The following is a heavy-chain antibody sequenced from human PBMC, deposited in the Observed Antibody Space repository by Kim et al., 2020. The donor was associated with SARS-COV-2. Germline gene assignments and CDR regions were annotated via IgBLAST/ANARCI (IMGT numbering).Heavy chain of an antibody. Sequence: GGSLRLSCAASGFTFSDYYMSWIRQAPGKGLEWVSYISSSSSYTNYADSVKGRFTISRDNAKNSLYLQMNSLRAEDTAVYYCASGYQWTNYYDSSGLFDYWGQGTLVTVSS. J-gene: IGHJ4*02. D-gene: IGHD3-22*01. CDR1: GFTFSDYY. CDR3: ASGYQWTNYYDSSGLFDY. CDR2: ISSSSSYT. V-gene: IGHV3-11*06.